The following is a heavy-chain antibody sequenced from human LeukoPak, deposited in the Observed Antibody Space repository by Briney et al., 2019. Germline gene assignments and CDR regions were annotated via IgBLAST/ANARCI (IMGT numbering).Heavy chain of an antibody. D-gene: IGHD3-3*01. CDR2: IKSKTDGGTT. CDR3: TTGATIFGVAKRHYYYYMDV. J-gene: IGHJ6*03. V-gene: IGHV3-15*01. Sequence: PGGSLRLSCAASGFTFSNAWMSWVRQAPGKGLEWVGRIKSKTDGGTTDYAAPVKGRFTISRDDSKNTLYLQMNSLKTEDTAVYYCTTGATIFGVAKRHYYYYMDVWGKGTTVTVSS. CDR1: GFTFSNAW.